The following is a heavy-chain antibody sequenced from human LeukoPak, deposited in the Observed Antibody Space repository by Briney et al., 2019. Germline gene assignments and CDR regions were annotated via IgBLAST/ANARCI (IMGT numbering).Heavy chain of an antibody. CDR3: ARGGDIVVVPAAILFDI. Sequence: ASVKVSCKASGYTFTSYYMHWVRQAPGQGLEWMGIINPSGGSTSYAQKFQGRVTMTRDTSTGTVYMELSSLRSEDTAVYYCARGGDIVVVPAAILFDIWGQGTMVTVSS. D-gene: IGHD2-2*01. CDR2: INPSGGST. V-gene: IGHV1-46*03. J-gene: IGHJ3*02. CDR1: GYTFTSYY.